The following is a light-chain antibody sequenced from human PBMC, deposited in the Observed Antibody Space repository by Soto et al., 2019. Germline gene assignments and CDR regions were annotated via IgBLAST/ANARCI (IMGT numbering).Light chain of an antibody. J-gene: IGLJ3*02. V-gene: IGLV2-14*03. CDR3: TSFTSRSTWV. Sequence: QSALTQPASVSGSPGQSITISCTGTSSDIGGYNSVSWSQQHPGEAPKLMIYEVTNRPSGVSKRFSGSKSGTTASLTISRHQPEEGAHYCWTSFTSRSTWVFGGGTKLTVL. CDR2: EVT. CDR1: SSDIGGYNS.